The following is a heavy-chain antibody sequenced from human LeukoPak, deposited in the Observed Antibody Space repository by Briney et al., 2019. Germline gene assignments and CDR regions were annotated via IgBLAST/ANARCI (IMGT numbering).Heavy chain of an antibody. J-gene: IGHJ4*02. CDR3: ARGEGHAGYYFDS. Sequence: SETLSLTCTVSGGSISSSSYYWGWIRQPPGKGLEWIGSIYYSGSTYYDPSLKSRVTISVDTSKNQFSLKLSSVTAADTAVYYCARGEGHAGYYFDSWGQGSLVTVSS. V-gene: IGHV4-39*07. CDR2: IYYSGST. CDR1: GGSISSSSYY. D-gene: IGHD6-13*01.